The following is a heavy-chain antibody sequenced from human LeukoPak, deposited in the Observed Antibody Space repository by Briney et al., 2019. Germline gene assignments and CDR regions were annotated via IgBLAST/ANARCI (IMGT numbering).Heavy chain of an antibody. CDR3: AKDLRDNGNYVGGFDS. Sequence: GGSLRLSCAASGFTFSSYDMDWVRQAPGKGLQWLSAISGSGATIYYADSLKGRFTISRDNSKTTLFLQMNSRRAEDTAVIYCAKDLRDNGNYVGGFDSWGQGTLVTVSS. V-gene: IGHV3-23*01. D-gene: IGHD4-11*01. J-gene: IGHJ5*01. CDR1: GFTFSSYD. CDR2: ISGSGATI.